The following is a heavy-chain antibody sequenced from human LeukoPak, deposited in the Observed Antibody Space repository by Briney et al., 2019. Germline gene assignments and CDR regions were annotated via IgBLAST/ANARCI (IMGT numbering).Heavy chain of an antibody. CDR2: IYSGGST. CDR3: ARGGYYYDSSGYYYPFDY. CDR1: GFTFSSCA. J-gene: IGHJ4*02. D-gene: IGHD3-22*01. Sequence: PGGSLRLSCSAYGFTFSSCAMHWVRQAPGKGLEWVSDIYSGGSTYYADSVKGRFTISRDNSKNTLYLQMNSLRAEDTAVYYCARGGYYYDSSGYYYPFDYWGQGTLVTVSS. V-gene: IGHV3-53*01.